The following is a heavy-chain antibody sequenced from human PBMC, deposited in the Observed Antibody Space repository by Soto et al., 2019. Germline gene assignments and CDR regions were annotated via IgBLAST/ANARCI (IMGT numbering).Heavy chain of an antibody. V-gene: IGHV1-18*01. J-gene: IGHJ5*02. Sequence: KMSWASVKVSCKASGYTFTSYGISWVRQAPGQGLEWMGWISAYNGNTNYAQKLQGRVTLTTDTSTSTAYMELRSLRSDDTAVYYCARRNTGYGFWFDPWGQGTLVTVSS. CDR3: ARRNTGYGFWFDP. CDR2: ISAYNGNT. CDR1: GYTFTSYG. D-gene: IGHD3-9*01.